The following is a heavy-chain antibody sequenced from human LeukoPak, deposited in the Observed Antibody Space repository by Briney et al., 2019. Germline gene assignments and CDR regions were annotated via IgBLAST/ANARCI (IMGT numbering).Heavy chain of an antibody. CDR1: GGSISSYY. V-gene: IGHV4-59*12. J-gene: IGHJ4*02. D-gene: IGHD3-10*01. Sequence: SETLSLTCTVSGGSISSYYWSWIRQPPGKGLEWIGSIYYSGSTYYNPSLKSRVTISVDTSKNQFSLKLSSVTAADTAVYYCARINMVRGVIATLDYWGQGTLVTVSS. CDR2: IYYSGST. CDR3: ARINMVRGVIATLDY.